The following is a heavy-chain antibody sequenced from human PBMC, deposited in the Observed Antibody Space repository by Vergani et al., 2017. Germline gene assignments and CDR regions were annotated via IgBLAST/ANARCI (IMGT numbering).Heavy chain of an antibody. CDR3: ARHCSGGSCYSNDYYGMDV. CDR1: GFTFSSYW. J-gene: IGHJ6*02. CDR2: IKQDGREK. V-gene: IGHV3-7*01. D-gene: IGHD2-15*01. Sequence: EVQLVESGGGLVKPGGSLRLSCAASGFTFSSYWMSWVRQAPGKGLEWVANIKQDGREKYYVDSVKGRFTISRDNAKNSLYLQMNSLRAEDTAGYYCARHCSGGSCYSNDYYGMDVWGQGTTVTVSS.